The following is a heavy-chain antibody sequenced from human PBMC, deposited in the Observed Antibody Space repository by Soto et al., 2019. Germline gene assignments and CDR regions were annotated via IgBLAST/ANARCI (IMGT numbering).Heavy chain of an antibody. CDR3: ATRAGIYYYGMDV. V-gene: IGHV4-31*03. Sequence: SETLSLTCTVSGGYISSGGYSWSWIRQHPVKGLEWIGYIYYSGSTYYNPSLKSRVTISGDTSKNQFALKLSSVTAADTAVYYCATRAGIYYYGMDVWGQGATVTVS. CDR1: GGYISSGGYS. J-gene: IGHJ6*02. CDR2: IYYSGST.